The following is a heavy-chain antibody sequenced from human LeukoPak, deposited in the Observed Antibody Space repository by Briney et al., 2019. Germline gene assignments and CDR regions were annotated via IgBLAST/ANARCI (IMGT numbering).Heavy chain of an antibody. CDR1: GGSISSGGYS. V-gene: IGHV4-30-2*01. CDR2: IYHSGST. Sequence: PSQTLSLTCAVSGGSISSGGYSWSWIRQPPGKGLEWIGYIYHSGSTYYNPSLKSRVTISVDRSKNQFSLKLSSVTAADTAVYYCARQDGFRAYDYWGQGTLVTASS. CDR3: ARQDGFRAYDY. J-gene: IGHJ4*02. D-gene: IGHD6-25*01.